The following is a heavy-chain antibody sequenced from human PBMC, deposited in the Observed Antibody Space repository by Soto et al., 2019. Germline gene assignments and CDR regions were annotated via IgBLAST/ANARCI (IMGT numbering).Heavy chain of an antibody. CDR2: IFYSGST. V-gene: IGHV4-59*01. CDR3: ARGAADTAMVDS. D-gene: IGHD5-18*01. Sequence: PSETLSLTCTVSGGAILSYYCTFSRQPPGKGLEWLGYIFYSGSTFYNPSLKSRVTISIHTSKSQFSLQLTSVTAADTAVYYCARGAADTAMVDSWGQGTLVTVSS. J-gene: IGHJ4*02. CDR1: GGAILSYY.